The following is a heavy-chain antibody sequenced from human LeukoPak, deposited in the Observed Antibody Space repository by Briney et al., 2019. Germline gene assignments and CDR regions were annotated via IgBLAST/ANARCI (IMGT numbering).Heavy chain of an antibody. D-gene: IGHD3-3*02. V-gene: IGHV1-2*02. Sequence: ASVKVSCKASVYTFSDFYIHWVRQAPGQGLEYVGWITPKSGGTYSPQRFQGRVTMTRDASISTAYMELSSLRFDDTAVYFCARVRLADERAWAYWGQGTLVTVSS. CDR1: VYTFSDFY. CDR3: ARVRLADERAWAY. CDR2: ITPKSGGT. J-gene: IGHJ4*02.